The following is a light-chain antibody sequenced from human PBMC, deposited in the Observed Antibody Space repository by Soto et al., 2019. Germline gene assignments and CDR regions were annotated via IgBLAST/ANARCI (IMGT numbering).Light chain of an antibody. V-gene: IGKV1-5*03. Sequence: DIKMTQSPSTLSASVGDRVTITCRASQSISSWLAWYQQKPGKAPKLLIYKASSLESGVPSRFSGSGSGTEFTLTISSLQPDDFATYYCQQYYSYSTFGQGTKLEI. J-gene: IGKJ2*01. CDR1: QSISSW. CDR3: QQYYSYST. CDR2: KAS.